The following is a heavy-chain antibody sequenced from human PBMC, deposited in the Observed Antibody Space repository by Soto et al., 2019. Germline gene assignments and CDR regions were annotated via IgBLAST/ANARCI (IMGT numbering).Heavy chain of an antibody. CDR1: GFTFSDKY. CDR2: SRNKANSYTT. Sequence: EVQLVESGGGLVQPGGSLRLSCAASGFTFSDKYMDWVRQAPVKGLEWVGRSRNKANSYTTEYDASVKGRFTISRVDSKAPCFLQRMCVKPEETPVYYCATYVSVRGGDFDYWGQGTLVTVSS. D-gene: IGHD3-10*02. J-gene: IGHJ4*02. V-gene: IGHV3-72*01. CDR3: ATYVSVRGGDFDY.